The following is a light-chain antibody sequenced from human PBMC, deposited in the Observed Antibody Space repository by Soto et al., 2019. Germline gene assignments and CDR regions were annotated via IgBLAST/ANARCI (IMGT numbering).Light chain of an antibody. V-gene: IGKV3-15*01. J-gene: IGKJ2*01. CDR2: GVS. Sequence: EIVMTQSPATLSVSPGERATLSCRASQSISGELAWYQQRPGQPPRLLIYGVSTRATGVPDRFSGSGSGSDFTLTISGLQSEDSAVYYCQQGHDWPLTFGQGTRLDI. CDR1: QSISGE. CDR3: QQGHDWPLT.